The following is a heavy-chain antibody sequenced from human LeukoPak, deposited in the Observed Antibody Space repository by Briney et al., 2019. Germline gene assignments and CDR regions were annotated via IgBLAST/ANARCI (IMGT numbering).Heavy chain of an antibody. V-gene: IGHV4-59*10. D-gene: IGHD2-15*01. Sequence: SETLSLTCAVYGGSFSGYYWSWIRQPPGKGLEWIGRIYTSGSTNYNPSLKSRVTMSVDTSKNQFSLKLSSVTAADTAVYYCARRLLGYCSGGSCYSGYFQHWGQGTLVTVSS. CDR1: GGSFSGYY. J-gene: IGHJ1*01. CDR2: IYTSGST. CDR3: ARRLLGYCSGGSCYSGYFQH.